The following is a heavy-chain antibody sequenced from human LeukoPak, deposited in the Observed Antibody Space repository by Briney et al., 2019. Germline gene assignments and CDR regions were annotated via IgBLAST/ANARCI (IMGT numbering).Heavy chain of an antibody. CDR2: IYTSGST. Sequence: SETLSLTRTVSGGSISSGSYYWSWIRQPAGKGLEWIGRIYTSGSTNYNPSLKSRVTISVDTSKNQFSLKLSSVTAADTAVYYCARDEEFYYYMDVWGKGTTVTVSS. CDR3: ARDEEFYYYMDV. CDR1: GGSISSGSYY. J-gene: IGHJ6*03. V-gene: IGHV4-61*02.